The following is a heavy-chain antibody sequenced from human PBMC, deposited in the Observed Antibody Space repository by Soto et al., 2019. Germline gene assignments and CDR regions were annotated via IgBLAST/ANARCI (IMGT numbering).Heavy chain of an antibody. D-gene: IGHD2-15*01. V-gene: IGHV5-10-1*01. J-gene: IGHJ6*02. Sequence: PGESLKISCKGSGYSFTSYWISWVRQMPGKGLEWMGRIDPSDSYTNYSPSFQGHVTISADKSISTAYLQWSSLKASDTAMYYCARVIVDCSGGSCPPTSLYYYGMDVWGQGTTVTVSS. CDR3: ARVIVDCSGGSCPPTSLYYYGMDV. CDR1: GYSFTSYW. CDR2: IDPSDSYT.